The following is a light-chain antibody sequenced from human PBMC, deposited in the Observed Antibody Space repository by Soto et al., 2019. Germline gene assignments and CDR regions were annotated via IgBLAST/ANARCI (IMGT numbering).Light chain of an antibody. CDR2: SNN. CDR3: AAWDDSLNGWV. CDR1: SSNIGSNT. Sequence: QSVLTQSPSASGTPGQRVTISCSGSSSNIGSNTVNWYQQLPGTAPKLLIYSNNQRPSGVPDRFSGSKSGTSASLAISGLQSEDEADYYCAAWDDSLNGWVFGGGTQLTV. J-gene: IGLJ3*02. V-gene: IGLV1-44*01.